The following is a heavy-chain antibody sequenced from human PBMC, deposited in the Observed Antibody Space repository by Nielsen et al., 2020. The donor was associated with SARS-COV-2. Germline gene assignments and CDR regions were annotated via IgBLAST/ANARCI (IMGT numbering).Heavy chain of an antibody. CDR1: GGSIGSYY. CDR3: ARDNWRGGAFDI. D-gene: IGHD1-20*01. V-gene: IGHV4-4*07. J-gene: IGHJ3*02. CDR2: IYTSGST. Sequence: SETLSLTCTVFGGSIGSYYWSWIRQPAGKGLEWIGRIYTSGSTNYNPSLKSRVTISVDTSKNQFSLKLSSVTAADTAVYYCARDNWRGGAFDIWGQGTMVTVSS.